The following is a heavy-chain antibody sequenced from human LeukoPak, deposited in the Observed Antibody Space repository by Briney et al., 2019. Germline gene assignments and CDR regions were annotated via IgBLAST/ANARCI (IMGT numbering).Heavy chain of an antibody. V-gene: IGHV4-34*01. J-gene: IGHJ4*02. CDR2: INHSGST. Sequence: SETLSLTCAVYGGSFSGYYWSWIRQPPGKGLEWMGEINHSGSTNYNPSLKSRVTISVDTSKNKFSLKLSSVTAADTAVYYCARDLKGHNFWSGYYPDWGQGTLVTVSS. CDR1: GGSFSGYY. CDR3: ARDLKGHNFWSGYYPD. D-gene: IGHD3-3*01.